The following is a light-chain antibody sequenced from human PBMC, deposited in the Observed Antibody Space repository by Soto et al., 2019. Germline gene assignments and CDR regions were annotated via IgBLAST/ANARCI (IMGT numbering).Light chain of an antibody. Sequence: DIQMTQSPSTVSASVGDRVTITCRASQSISSWLAWYQQKPGKAPKLLISDASSLQSGVPLRFSGSGSGTDFTLTISSLQPEDFATYYCQQTTNFPWTFGQGTKVDIK. CDR2: DAS. V-gene: IGKV1-5*01. J-gene: IGKJ1*01. CDR3: QQTTNFPWT. CDR1: QSISSW.